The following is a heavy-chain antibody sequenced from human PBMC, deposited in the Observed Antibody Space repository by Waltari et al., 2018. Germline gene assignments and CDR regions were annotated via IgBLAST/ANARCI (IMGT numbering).Heavy chain of an antibody. D-gene: IGHD3-22*01. CDR3: ARGSSGYYYMPLD. CDR2: IYSGGST. CDR1: GFTVSRNY. V-gene: IGHV3-53*01. J-gene: IGHJ4*02. Sequence: EVQLVESGGGLIQPGGSLRLSCAASGFTVSRNYMSWVRQAPGKGLEWVSVIYSGGSTYYADSVKGRFTISRDNSKNTLYLQMNSLRAEDTAVYYCARGSSGYYYMPLDWGQGTLVTVSS.